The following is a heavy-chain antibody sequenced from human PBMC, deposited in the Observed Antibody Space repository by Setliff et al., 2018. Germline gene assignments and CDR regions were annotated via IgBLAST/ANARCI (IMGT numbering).Heavy chain of an antibody. CDR1: GGAISGSNNY. J-gene: IGHJ4*01. V-gene: IGHV4-39*01. Sequence: SETLSLTCAVSGGAISGSNNYWGWIRQPPGKGLEWIGSIYYSGTPNYNPSLQSRVTISVDTSKNEFSLQLSSVTAADTAVYYCARHRDGSFLDAPFDYW. CDR2: IYYSGTP. CDR3: ARHRDGSFLDAPFDY. D-gene: IGHD6-13*01.